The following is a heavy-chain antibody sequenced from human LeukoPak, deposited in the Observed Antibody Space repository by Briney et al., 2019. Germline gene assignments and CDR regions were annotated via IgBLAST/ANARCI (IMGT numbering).Heavy chain of an antibody. CDR3: ARDSDDSSGYYYWYFDL. D-gene: IGHD3-22*01. Sequence: ASVKVSCKASGYTFTSYGISWVRQAPGQGLEWMGWISDYNGNTNYAQKLQGRVTMTTDTSTSTAYMELRSLRSDDTAVYYCARDSDDSSGYYYWYFDLWGRGTLVTVSS. V-gene: IGHV1-18*01. CDR2: ISDYNGNT. J-gene: IGHJ2*01. CDR1: GYTFTSYG.